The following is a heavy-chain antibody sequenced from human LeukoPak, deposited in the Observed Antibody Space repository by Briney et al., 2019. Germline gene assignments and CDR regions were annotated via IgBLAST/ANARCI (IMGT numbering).Heavy chain of an antibody. CDR3: ARGAPGTQRLDF. J-gene: IGHJ4*02. D-gene: IGHD6-25*01. CDR2: TYYRSNWNN. V-gene: IGHV6-1*01. CDR1: GDSVSSNSAA. Sequence: SQTLSLTCAISGDSVSSNSAAWNWIRQSPSRGLEWLGRTYYRSNWNNEYAVSVKSRITINPDTSKNQFSLQLNSVTPEDTAIYYCARGAPGTQRLDFWGQGTLVAVSS.